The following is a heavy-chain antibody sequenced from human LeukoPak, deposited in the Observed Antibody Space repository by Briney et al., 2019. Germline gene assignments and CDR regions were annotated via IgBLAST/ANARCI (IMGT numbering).Heavy chain of an antibody. CDR3: ARHYLYDTSGDGTYYFDY. CDR2: IYYSGST. V-gene: IGHV4-30-4*08. J-gene: IGHJ4*02. D-gene: IGHD3-22*01. Sequence: SETLSLTCTVSYGSISSGHYYWNWIRQPPGKGLEWIGYIYYSGSTYYNPSLKSRVTISVDTSNNHFSLKLSSVTAADTAVYYCARHYLYDTSGDGTYYFDYWGQGTLVTVSS. CDR1: YGSISSGHYY.